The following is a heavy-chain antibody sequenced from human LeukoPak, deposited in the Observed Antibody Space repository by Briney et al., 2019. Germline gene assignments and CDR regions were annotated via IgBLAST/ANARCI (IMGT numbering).Heavy chain of an antibody. D-gene: IGHD3-3*01. CDR1: GFTFSSYG. V-gene: IGHV3-30*18. Sequence: GRSLRLSCAASGFTFSSYGMHWVRQAPGKGLEWVAVISYDGSNKYYADSVKGRFTISRDNSKNTLYLQMKSLRAEDTAVYYCAKDYDFWSGPSDYWGQGTLVTVSS. J-gene: IGHJ4*02. CDR2: ISYDGSNK. CDR3: AKDYDFWSGPSDY.